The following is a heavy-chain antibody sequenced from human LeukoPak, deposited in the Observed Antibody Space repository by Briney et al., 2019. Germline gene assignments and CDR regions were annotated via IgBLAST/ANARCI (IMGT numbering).Heavy chain of an antibody. D-gene: IGHD4-17*01. J-gene: IGHJ6*03. CDR1: GGSISSYY. Sequence: SETLSLTCTVSGGSISSYYWSWIRQPAGKGLEWIGRIYTSGSTNYNPSLKSRVTMSVDTSENQFSLKLSSVTAADTAVYYCARETTVTTHWPYYYYYMDVWGKGTTVTISS. CDR3: ARETTVTTHWPYYYYYMDV. V-gene: IGHV4-4*07. CDR2: IYTSGST.